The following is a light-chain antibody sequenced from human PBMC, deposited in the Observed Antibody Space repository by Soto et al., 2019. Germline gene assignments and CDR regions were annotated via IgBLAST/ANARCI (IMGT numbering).Light chain of an antibody. V-gene: IGLV2-14*03. CDR3: SSSTSTSSYVV. CDR1: SSDVGGYNY. CDR2: DVS. Sequence: QSVLTQPASVSGSPGQSITISCTGTSSDVGGYNYVSWYQQHPGKAPKLMIYDVSDRPSGGSNRFSGSKSGNTASLTISGLQAEDEADFYCSSSTSTSSYVVFGGGTKLTVL. J-gene: IGLJ2*01.